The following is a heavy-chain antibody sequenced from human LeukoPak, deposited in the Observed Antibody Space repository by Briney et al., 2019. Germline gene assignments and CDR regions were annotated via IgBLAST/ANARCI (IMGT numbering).Heavy chain of an antibody. V-gene: IGHV4-34*01. J-gene: IGHJ3*02. CDR1: GGSFSGYY. CDR3: ALAVAGTVVDAFDI. D-gene: IGHD6-19*01. Sequence: KPSETLSLTCAVYGGSFSGYYWSWIRQPPGKGLEWIGEINHSGSTNYNPSLKCRVTISVDTSKNQFSLKLSSVTAADTAVYYCALAVAGTVVDAFDIWGQGTMVTVSS. CDR2: INHSGST.